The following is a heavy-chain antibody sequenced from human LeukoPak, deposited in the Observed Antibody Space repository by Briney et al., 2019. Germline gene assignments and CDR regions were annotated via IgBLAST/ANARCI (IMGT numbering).Heavy chain of an antibody. V-gene: IGHV3-43D*04. CDR3: AKEPITGQWLPLGYFGY. CDR1: GFTFDDYA. J-gene: IGHJ4*02. Sequence: GGSLRLSCAASGFTFDDYAMHWVRQAPGKGLEWVSLISWDGGSTYYADSVKGRFTISRDNSKNSLYLQMNSLRAEDTALYYCAKEPITGQWLPLGYFGYWGQGTLVTVSS. CDR2: ISWDGGST. D-gene: IGHD6-19*01.